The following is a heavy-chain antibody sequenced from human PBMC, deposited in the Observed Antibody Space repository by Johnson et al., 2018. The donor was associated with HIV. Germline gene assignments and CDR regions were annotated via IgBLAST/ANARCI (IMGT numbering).Heavy chain of an antibody. D-gene: IGHD3-9*01. V-gene: IGHV3-20*04. CDR2: INWNGGST. J-gene: IGHJ3*02. CDR1: GFTFDDYG. CDR3: ARTEYFGWDRSHAFDI. Sequence: VQLVESGGSVVRPGGSLRLSCAASGFTFDDYGMSWVRQAPGKGLEWVSGINWNGGSTGYADSVKGRFTISRDNAKNSLYMQMNSLRADDTALYYCARTEYFGWDRSHAFDIWGQGTMVTVSS.